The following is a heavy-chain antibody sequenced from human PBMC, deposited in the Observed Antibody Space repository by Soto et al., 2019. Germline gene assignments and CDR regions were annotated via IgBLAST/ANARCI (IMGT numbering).Heavy chain of an antibody. CDR3: ARVYYYGSGSYYNFGYGMDV. D-gene: IGHD3-10*01. V-gene: IGHV3-74*01. CDR1: GFTFSSYW. Sequence: EVQLVESGGGLVQPGGSLRLSCAASGFTFSSYWMHWVRQAPGKGLVWVSRINSDGSSTSYADSVKGRFTISRDNAKNTLYLQMTSLRAEDTAVYYCARVYYYGSGSYYNFGYGMDVWGQGTTVTVSS. CDR2: INSDGSST. J-gene: IGHJ6*02.